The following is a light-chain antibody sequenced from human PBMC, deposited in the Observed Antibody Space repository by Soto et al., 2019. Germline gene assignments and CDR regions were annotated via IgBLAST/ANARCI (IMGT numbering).Light chain of an antibody. CDR1: QSISDT. J-gene: IGKJ1*01. CDR2: SAS. V-gene: IGKV3-15*01. Sequence: EIVMTQSPATLSVSPGGRATLSCRASQSISDTLAWYQQKPGQAPRLLIYSASRRATGFPARFSGSGSGTDFTLTISSLQSEDFAVYYCQQYDIWPWTFGQGTKVAIK. CDR3: QQYDIWPWT.